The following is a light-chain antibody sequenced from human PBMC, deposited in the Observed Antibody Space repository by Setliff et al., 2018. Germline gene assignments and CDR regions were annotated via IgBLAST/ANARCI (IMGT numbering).Light chain of an antibody. Sequence: QSALTQPASVSGSPGQSITISCTGSSTDIGAYNFVSWYQQNPGKAPKLIIYDVVNRPSGVSHRFSGSKSGSTASLTIYGLQAEDEADYFCSSYISTSALVVFGGGTKGTVL. CDR3: SSYISTSALVV. V-gene: IGLV2-14*01. CDR2: DVV. J-gene: IGLJ2*01. CDR1: STDIGAYNF.